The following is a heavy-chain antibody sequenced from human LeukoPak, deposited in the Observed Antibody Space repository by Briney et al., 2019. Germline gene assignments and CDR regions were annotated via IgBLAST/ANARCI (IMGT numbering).Heavy chain of an antibody. Sequence: PGGSLRLSCAASGFTFSSYSMSWVRQAPGKGLEWVSIFRGSDGSTYYADSVKGRFTISRDISKNTQYLRMNSLRAEDTAVYYCAKLYYLSPSLSVELTYFDYWGQGTLVTVSS. CDR3: AKLYYLSPSLSVELTYFDY. D-gene: IGHD2-2*01. J-gene: IGHJ4*02. CDR2: FRGSDGST. CDR1: GFTFSSYS. V-gene: IGHV3-23*01.